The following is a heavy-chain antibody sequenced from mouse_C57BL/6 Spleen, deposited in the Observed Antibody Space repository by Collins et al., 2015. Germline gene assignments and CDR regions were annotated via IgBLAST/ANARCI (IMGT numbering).Heavy chain of an antibody. CDR2: IYPGDGDI. CDR3: ARGAY. J-gene: IGHJ3*01. V-gene: IGHV1-80*01. CDR1: GYAFSSYW. Sequence: SCKASGYAFSSYWMNWVKQRPGKGLEWIGQIYPGDGDINYNGKFKGKATLTADKSSSSAYMQLSSLTSEDSAVYFCARGAYWGQGTLVTVSA.